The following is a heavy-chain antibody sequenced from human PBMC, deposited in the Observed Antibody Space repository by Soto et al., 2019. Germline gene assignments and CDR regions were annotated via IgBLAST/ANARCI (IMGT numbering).Heavy chain of an antibody. D-gene: IGHD3-22*01. V-gene: IGHV4-34*01. CDR2: INHSGST. J-gene: IGHJ4*02. CDR3: ARLPYYYDSSGYYSFDY. Sequence: SETLSLTCAVYGGSFSGYYWSWIRQPPGKGLEWIGEINHSGSTYYNPSLKSRVTISVDTSKNQFSLKLSSVTAADTAVYYCARLPYYYDSSGYYSFDYWGQGTLVTVSS. CDR1: GGSFSGYY.